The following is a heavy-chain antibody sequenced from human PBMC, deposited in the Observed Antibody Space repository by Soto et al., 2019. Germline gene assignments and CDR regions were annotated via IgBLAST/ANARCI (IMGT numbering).Heavy chain of an antibody. Sequence: QVQLVDSGGGLVKPGGSLRLSCAASGFTFSDYFMSWIRQAPGKGLEWISYISSSGSTMYYADSVKGRFTISRDNAMNSLFLQMNSLRAEDTAVYYCARALQGGYYGMDVWGQGTTVTVSS. CDR2: ISSSGSTM. V-gene: IGHV3-11*01. D-gene: IGHD4-4*01. CDR3: ARALQGGYYGMDV. CDR1: GFTFSDYF. J-gene: IGHJ6*02.